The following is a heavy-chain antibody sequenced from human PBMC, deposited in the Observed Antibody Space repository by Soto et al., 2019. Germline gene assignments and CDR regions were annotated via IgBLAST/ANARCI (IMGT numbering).Heavy chain of an antibody. CDR2: IYYSGST. V-gene: IGHV4-59*01. Sequence: QVQLQESGPGLVKPSETLSLTCTVSGGSISSYYWSWIRQPPGKGLEWIGYIYYSGSTNYNPSLTSRVTISVDTSKHQFSRKLSSVTAADTAVYYCARDGTVAGTHYYYGMDVWGQGTTVTVSS. D-gene: IGHD6-19*01. CDR1: GGSISSYY. CDR3: ARDGTVAGTHYYYGMDV. J-gene: IGHJ6*02.